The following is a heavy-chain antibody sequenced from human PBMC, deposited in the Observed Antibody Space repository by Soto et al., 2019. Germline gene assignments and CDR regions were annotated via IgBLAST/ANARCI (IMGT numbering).Heavy chain of an antibody. D-gene: IGHD3-3*01. CDR1: GYTLTELS. CDR2: FDPEDGET. CDR3: ARDPWFFFVPDAFDI. Sequence: ASVKVSCKVSGYTLTELSMHWVRQAPGKGLEWMGGFDPEDGETIYAQKFQGRDTMTEDTSTTTAYMELSSLRSEDTAFFYCARDPWFFFVPDAFDIWGKGTMVPVSS. J-gene: IGHJ3*02. V-gene: IGHV1-24*01.